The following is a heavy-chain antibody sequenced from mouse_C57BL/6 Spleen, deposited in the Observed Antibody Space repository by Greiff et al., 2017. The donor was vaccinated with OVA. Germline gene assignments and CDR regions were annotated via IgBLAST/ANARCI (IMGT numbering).Heavy chain of an antibody. CDR1: GYSITSGYY. D-gene: IGHD2-5*01. CDR3: AREDYYSNYTY. Sequence: VQLQQSGPGLVKPSQSLSLTCSVTGYSITSGYYWNWIRQFPGNKLEWMGYISYDGSNNYNPSLKNRISITRDTSKNQFFLKLNSVTTEDTATYYCAREDYYSNYTYWGQGTTLTVSS. CDR2: ISYDGSN. J-gene: IGHJ2*01. V-gene: IGHV3-6*01.